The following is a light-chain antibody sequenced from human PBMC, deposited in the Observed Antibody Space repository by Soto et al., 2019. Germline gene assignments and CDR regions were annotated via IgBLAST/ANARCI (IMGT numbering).Light chain of an antibody. CDR3: AAWDDSLNGGPWV. V-gene: IGLV1-44*01. J-gene: IGLJ3*02. CDR2: SNN. Sequence: QSVLTQPPSASGTPGQRVTISCSGSSSNIGSNTVNWYQQLPGTAPKLLIYSNNQRPSGVPDRFSGSKSGTSASLAISGLQSEDEADYYCAAWDDSLNGGPWVFGGGTKLTVL. CDR1: SSNIGSNT.